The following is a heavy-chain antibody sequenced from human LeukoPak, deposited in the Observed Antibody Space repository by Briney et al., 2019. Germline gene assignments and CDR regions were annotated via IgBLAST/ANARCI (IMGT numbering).Heavy chain of an antibody. J-gene: IGHJ4*02. CDR2: IYYSGST. V-gene: IGHV4-59*01. Sequence: SETLSLTCTVSGGSISSYYWSWIRQPPGKGLEWIGYIYYSGSTNYNPSLKSRVTISVDTSKSQFSLKLSSVTAADTAVYYCARAAAMGPYYFDYWGQGTLVTVSS. CDR1: GGSISSYY. D-gene: IGHD5-18*01. CDR3: ARAAAMGPYYFDY.